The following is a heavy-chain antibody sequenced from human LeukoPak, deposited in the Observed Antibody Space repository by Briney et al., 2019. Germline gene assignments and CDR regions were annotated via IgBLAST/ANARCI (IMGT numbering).Heavy chain of an antibody. CDR1: GYTFTGYY. V-gene: IGHV1-2*06. J-gene: IGHJ4*02. CDR2: INPNSGGT. Sequence: ASVKVSCKASGYTFTGYYIHWVRQAPGQGLEWMGRINPNSGGTNYAQKFQGRVTMTRDTSISTAYMELSRLRADDTAVYYCARLPPGFRATNSDYWGQGTLVTVSS. CDR3: ARLPPGFRATNSDY. D-gene: IGHD1-26*01.